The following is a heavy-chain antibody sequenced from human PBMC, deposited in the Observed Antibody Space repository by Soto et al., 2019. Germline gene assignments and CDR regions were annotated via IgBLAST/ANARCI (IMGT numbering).Heavy chain of an antibody. V-gene: IGHV4-4*02. CDR3: AREGGIVGATTGSAFDI. J-gene: IGHJ3*02. D-gene: IGHD1-26*01. CDR2: IYHSGST. Sequence: QVQLQESGPGLVKPSGTLSLTCAVSGGSISSSNWWSWVRQPPGKRLEWIGEIYHSGSTNYNPSLKSRVTISVDKSKNQFSLKLSSVTAADTAVYYCAREGGIVGATTGSAFDIWGQGTMVTVSS. CDR1: GGSISSSNW.